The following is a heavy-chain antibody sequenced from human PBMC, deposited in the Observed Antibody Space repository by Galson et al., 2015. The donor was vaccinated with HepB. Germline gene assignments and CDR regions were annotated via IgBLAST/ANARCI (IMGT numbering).Heavy chain of an antibody. Sequence: SVKVSCKASSYTFSSYGISWVRQAPGQGLEWMGWISAYSGNTKSAQKFQGRITMTTDTSTNTAYMELRSLRSDDTAVYYCARDLYDFGDYWGQGTLVTVSS. CDR2: ISAYSGNT. V-gene: IGHV1-18*01. CDR1: SYTFSSYG. J-gene: IGHJ4*02. CDR3: ARDLYDFGDY. D-gene: IGHD3-3*01.